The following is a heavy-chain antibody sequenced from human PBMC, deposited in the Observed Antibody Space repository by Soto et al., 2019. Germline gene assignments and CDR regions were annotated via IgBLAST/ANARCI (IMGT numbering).Heavy chain of an antibody. CDR1: GYTFSSSS. J-gene: IGHJ4*02. D-gene: IGHD3-16*01. Sequence: QVQLVQSGAQVKKPGASVKVSCKASGYTFSSSSISWVRQAPGQGLECMGWISVYNGNTNYAQTLQGRVTMSTDTSTGTAYMELRSLRSDDTAVYYCARNASGGFDSWGQGTRVTVSS. CDR3: ARNASGGFDS. V-gene: IGHV1-18*01. CDR2: ISVYNGNT.